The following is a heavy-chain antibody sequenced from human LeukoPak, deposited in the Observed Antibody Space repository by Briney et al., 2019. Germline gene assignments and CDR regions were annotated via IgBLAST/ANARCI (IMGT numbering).Heavy chain of an antibody. Sequence: SVKVSCKASGGTFSRYAISWVRQAPGQGLEWMGRIIPILGIANYAQKFQGRVTITADKSTSTAYMELSSLRSEDTAVYYCARDKDSGYDLMGYYYYYGMDVWGQGTTVTVSS. CDR1: GGTFSRYA. V-gene: IGHV1-69*04. CDR2: IIPILGIA. D-gene: IGHD5-12*01. CDR3: ARDKDSGYDLMGYYYYYGMDV. J-gene: IGHJ6*02.